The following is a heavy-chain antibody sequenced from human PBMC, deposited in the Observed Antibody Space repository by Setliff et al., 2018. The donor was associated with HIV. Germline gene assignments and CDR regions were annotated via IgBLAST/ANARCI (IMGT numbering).Heavy chain of an antibody. CDR2: IDHTGRI. Sequence: SETLSLTCAVYGGSFSGYYWNWIRQAPRKGLEWIGEIDHTGRINYNPSLKSRVTMSVDTSKNQFSLKLSSVTAADTAVYYCARGFRRFWSFYYYYYMDVWGKGTTVTVSS. V-gene: IGHV4-34*01. J-gene: IGHJ6*03. CDR1: GGSFSGYY. CDR3: ARGFRRFWSFYYYYYMDV. D-gene: IGHD3-3*01.